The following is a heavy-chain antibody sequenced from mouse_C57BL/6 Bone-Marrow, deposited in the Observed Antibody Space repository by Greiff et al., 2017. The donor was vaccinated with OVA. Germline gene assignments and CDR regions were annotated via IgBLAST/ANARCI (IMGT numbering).Heavy chain of an antibody. Sequence: VNLVESGAELARPGASVKLSCKASGYTFTSYWITWVKQRPGQGLEWIGDIYPGSGSTNYNEKFKSKATLTVDTSSSTAYMQLSSLTSEDSAVYYCATYYGSSPYVWGTGTTVTVSS. CDR2: IYPGSGST. V-gene: IGHV1-55*01. D-gene: IGHD1-1*01. CDR1: GYTFTSYW. CDR3: ATYYGSSPYV. J-gene: IGHJ1*03.